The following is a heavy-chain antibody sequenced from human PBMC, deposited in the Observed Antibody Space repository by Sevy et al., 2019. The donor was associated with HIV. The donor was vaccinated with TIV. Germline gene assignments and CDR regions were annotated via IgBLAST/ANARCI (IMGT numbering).Heavy chain of an antibody. CDR3: ASLSNYASDYYYYGMDV. CDR2: ISGSGGST. CDR1: GFTFSSYA. Sequence: GESLKISCAASGFTFSSYAMSWVRQAPGKGLEWVSAISGSGGSTYYADSVKGRFTISRDNSKNTLYLQMNSLRAEDTAVYYCASLSNYASDYYYYGMDVWGQGTTVTVSS. V-gene: IGHV3-23*01. D-gene: IGHD4-4*01. J-gene: IGHJ6*02.